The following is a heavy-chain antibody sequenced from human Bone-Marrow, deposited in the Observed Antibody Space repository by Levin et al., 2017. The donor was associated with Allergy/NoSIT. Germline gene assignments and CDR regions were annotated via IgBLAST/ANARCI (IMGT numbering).Heavy chain of an antibody. D-gene: IGHD3-10*01. J-gene: IGHJ3*02. CDR2: LDHIGTT. CDR1: GGSFSGHF. CDR3: ARESSTGHAFDI. Sequence: SETLSLTCAVYGGSFSGHFWSWIRQPPGKGLEWIGELDHIGTTNYNPSLKSRVTISIDTSKNHFPLRLTSLTAADTAVYYCARESSTGHAFDIWGQGTMVIVSS. V-gene: IGHV4-34*01.